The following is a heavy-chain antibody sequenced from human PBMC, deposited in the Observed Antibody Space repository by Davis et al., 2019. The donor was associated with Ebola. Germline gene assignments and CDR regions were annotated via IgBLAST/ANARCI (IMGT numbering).Heavy chain of an antibody. V-gene: IGHV3-7*03. CDR2: IKEDGSEK. CDR3: ARGSRNMDV. Sequence: ESLKISCAASGFTFNKYWMHWVRQAPGKGLEWVAKIKEDGSEKLEVDSVKGRFTISRDNAKDSLYLQMNSLRAEDTAVYYCARGSRNMDVWGQGTTVTVSS. J-gene: IGHJ6*02. CDR1: GFTFNKYW.